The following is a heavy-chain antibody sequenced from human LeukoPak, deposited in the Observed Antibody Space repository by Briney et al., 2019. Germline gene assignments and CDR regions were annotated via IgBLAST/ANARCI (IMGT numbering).Heavy chain of an antibody. CDR1: GFTFSSYG. D-gene: IGHD3-22*01. CDR3: TRDGYYYDSSGYSGMDV. V-gene: IGHV3-30*03. Sequence: GGSLRLSCAASGFTFSSYGMHWVRQAPGKGLEWVAVISYDGSNKYCADSVKGRFTISRDNSKNTLYLQMNSLKTEDTAVYYCTRDGYYYDSSGYSGMDVWGQGTTVTVSS. CDR2: ISYDGSNK. J-gene: IGHJ6*02.